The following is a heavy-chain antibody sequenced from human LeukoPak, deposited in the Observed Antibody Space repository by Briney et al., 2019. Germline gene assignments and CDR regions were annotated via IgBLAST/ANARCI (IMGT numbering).Heavy chain of an antibody. CDR2: INHSGST. D-gene: IGHD1-26*01. CDR1: GGSFSGYY. V-gene: IGHV4-34*01. J-gene: IGHJ4*02. CDR3: ARGGSPVGATNDY. Sequence: SETLSLTCAVYGGSFSGYYWSWIRQPPGKGLEWIGEINHSGSTNYNPSLKSRVTISVDTSKNQFSLKLSSVTAADMAVYYCARGGSPVGATNDYWGQGTLVTVSS.